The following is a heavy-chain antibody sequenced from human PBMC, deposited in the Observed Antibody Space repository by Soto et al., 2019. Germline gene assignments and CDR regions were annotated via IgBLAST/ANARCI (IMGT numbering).Heavy chain of an antibody. CDR1: GGSVISNY. V-gene: IGHV4-59*02. Sequence: LSLTCSVSGGSVISNYWSWIRQPPGKGLEWIGYVYYSGSTNYNPSLKSRVTILVDTSTNQFSLKLSSVTAADTAMYYCARVKKYFDSLTYFDYWGQGTLVTVSS. J-gene: IGHJ4*02. D-gene: IGHD3-22*01. CDR2: VYYSGST. CDR3: ARVKKYFDSLTYFDY.